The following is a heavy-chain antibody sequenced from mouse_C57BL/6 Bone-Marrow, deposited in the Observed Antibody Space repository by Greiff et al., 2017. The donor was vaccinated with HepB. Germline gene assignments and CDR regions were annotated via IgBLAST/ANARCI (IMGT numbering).Heavy chain of an antibody. D-gene: IGHD1-1*01. J-gene: IGHJ2*01. Sequence: EVQLVESGGGLVKPGGSLKLSCAASGFTFSSYAMSWVRQTPEKRLEWVATISDGGSYTYYPDNVKGRFTISRDNAKNNLYLQMSHLKSEDTAMYYCARESTVVAPTFYFDYWGQGTTLTVSS. V-gene: IGHV5-4*01. CDR1: GFTFSSYA. CDR3: ARESTVVAPTFYFDY. CDR2: ISDGGSYT.